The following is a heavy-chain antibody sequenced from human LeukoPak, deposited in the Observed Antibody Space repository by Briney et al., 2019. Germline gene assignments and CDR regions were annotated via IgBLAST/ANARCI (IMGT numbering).Heavy chain of an antibody. D-gene: IGHD6-19*01. Sequence: GGSLRLSCAASGFTFSSYEMNWVRQAPGKGLEWVSYISSSGSTIYYADSVKGRFTISRDNSKNSLYLQMNSLRTEDTALYYCAKDIESSGWGYYFDYWGQGTLVTVSS. V-gene: IGHV3-48*03. CDR3: AKDIESSGWGYYFDY. CDR2: ISSSGSTI. J-gene: IGHJ4*02. CDR1: GFTFSSYE.